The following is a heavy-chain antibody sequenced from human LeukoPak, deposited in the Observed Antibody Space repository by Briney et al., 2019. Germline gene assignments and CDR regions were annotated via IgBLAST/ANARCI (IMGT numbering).Heavy chain of an antibody. J-gene: IGHJ6*03. CDR2: IYFSGSA. CDR1: GGSNSSSSYS. D-gene: IGHD6-6*01. CDR3: ARDWGVSARPSYMDV. V-gene: IGHV4-39*07. Sequence: SETLSLTCSVSGGSNSSSSYSWGWIRQSPGKGLEWIGSIYFSGSAYYNPSLKSRVTISVDTSKNQFSLRLSSVTAADTAVYYCARDWGVSARPSYMDVWGKGTTVTVSS.